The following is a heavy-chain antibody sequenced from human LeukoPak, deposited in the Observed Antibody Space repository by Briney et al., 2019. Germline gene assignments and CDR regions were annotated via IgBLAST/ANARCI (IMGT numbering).Heavy chain of an antibody. D-gene: IGHD4-23*01. CDR2: IYYSGST. Sequence: SETLSLTCTVSGGSISSYYWSWIRQPPGKGLEWIGYIYYSGSTNCNPSVKSRVAMSVDTSKKQFSLKLSSLTAADTAVYYCARGGTAVIAPYAFDIWGQGAMVTVSS. CDR1: GGSISSYY. V-gene: IGHV4-59*01. CDR3: ARGGTAVIAPYAFDI. J-gene: IGHJ3*02.